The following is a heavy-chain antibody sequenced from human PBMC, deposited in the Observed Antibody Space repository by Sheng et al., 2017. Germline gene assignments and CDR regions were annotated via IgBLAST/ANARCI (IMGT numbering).Heavy chain of an antibody. D-gene: IGHD6-13*01. J-gene: IGHJ4*02. V-gene: IGHV3-23*01. CDR1: GFTFSSYA. CDR3: ATPERPIAAAFDY. CDR2: ISGSGGST. Sequence: SCAASGFTFSSYAMSWFRQAPGKGLEWVSAISGSGGSTYYADSVKGRFTISRDNSKNTLYLQMNSLRAEDTAVYYCATPERPIAAAFDYWGQGTLVTVSS.